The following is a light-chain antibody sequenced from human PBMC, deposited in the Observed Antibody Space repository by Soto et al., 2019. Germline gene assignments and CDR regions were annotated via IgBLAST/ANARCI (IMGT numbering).Light chain of an antibody. CDR1: QSVTSSY. CDR2: GAS. V-gene: IGKV3-15*01. J-gene: IGKJ4*01. Sequence: EIVLTQSPVTLSLSPGERSTLSCMASQSVTSSYLAWYQQKPGQAPRLLIYGASTRATGIPARFSGSGSGTEFTLTISSLQSEDFAVYYCQQFSSYPLTFGGGTKVEIK. CDR3: QQFSSYPLT.